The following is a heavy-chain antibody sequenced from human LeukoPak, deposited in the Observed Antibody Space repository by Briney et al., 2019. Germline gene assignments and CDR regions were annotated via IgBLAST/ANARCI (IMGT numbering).Heavy chain of an antibody. V-gene: IGHV6-1*01. CDR3: AREGTMVRGVMNHFDY. D-gene: IGHD3-10*01. J-gene: IGHJ4*02. CDR2: TYYRSKWYN. CDR1: GDSVSSNNAA. Sequence: SQTLSLTCAISGDSVSSNNAAWIWLRQSPSRGLDWLGRTYYRSKWYNDYPPSVRSRITINPDTSKNQFSLQLNSVTPEDTAVYYCAREGTMVRGVMNHFDYWGQGTLVTVSS.